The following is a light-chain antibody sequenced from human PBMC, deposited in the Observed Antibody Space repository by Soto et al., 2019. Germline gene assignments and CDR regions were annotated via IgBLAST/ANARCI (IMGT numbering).Light chain of an antibody. CDR3: QQYGNSLSIT. V-gene: IGKV3-20*01. Sequence: EIVLTQSPGTLSLSPGERATLSCRASQSVSSSYLAWYQQKPGLDPRLIISGASSRATGIPDRFSGSGSGTDSTLTISRLEPEDFAVYYCQQYGNSLSITFAQGPRLEIK. CDR1: QSVSSSY. CDR2: GAS. J-gene: IGKJ5*01.